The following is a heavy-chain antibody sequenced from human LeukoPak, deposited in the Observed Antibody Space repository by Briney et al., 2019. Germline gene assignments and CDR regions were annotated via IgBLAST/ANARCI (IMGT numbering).Heavy chain of an antibody. Sequence: SVKVSCKASGGTFSSYAISWVRQAPGQGLEWMGGIIPIFGTANYAQKFQGRVTITADESTSTAYMELSSLRSEDTAVYYCARVSRYSGYDLGNYYLDYWGQGTLVTVSS. CDR1: GGTFSSYA. V-gene: IGHV1-69*01. J-gene: IGHJ4*02. CDR2: IIPIFGTA. CDR3: ARVSRYSGYDLGNYYLDY. D-gene: IGHD5-12*01.